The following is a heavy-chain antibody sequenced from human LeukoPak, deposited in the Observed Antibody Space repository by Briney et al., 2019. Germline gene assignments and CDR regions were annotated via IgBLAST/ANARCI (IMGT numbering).Heavy chain of an antibody. CDR3: ARVRLPYYYYYMDV. CDR1: GFTFSSYS. Sequence: GGSLRLSCAASGFTFSSYSMNWVRQAPGKGLEWVSYISSSSSIIYYADSVKGRFTISRDNAKNSLYLQMNSLRAEDTAVYYCARVRLPYYYYYMDVWGKGTTVTVSS. J-gene: IGHJ6*03. V-gene: IGHV3-48*01. CDR2: ISSSSSII.